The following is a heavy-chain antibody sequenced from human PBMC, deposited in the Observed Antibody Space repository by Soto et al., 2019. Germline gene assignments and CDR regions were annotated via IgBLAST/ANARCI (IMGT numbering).Heavy chain of an antibody. D-gene: IGHD2-2*01. J-gene: IGHJ4*02. Sequence: GGSLRLSCAASGFTFSSYAMSWVRQAPGKGLEWVSAISGSGGSTYYADSVKGRFTISRDNSKNTLYLQMNSLRAEDTAVYYCAKTPHLFYCSSTSCYFDYWGQGTLVTVSS. V-gene: IGHV3-23*01. CDR1: GFTFSSYA. CDR2: ISGSGGST. CDR3: AKTPHLFYCSSTSCYFDY.